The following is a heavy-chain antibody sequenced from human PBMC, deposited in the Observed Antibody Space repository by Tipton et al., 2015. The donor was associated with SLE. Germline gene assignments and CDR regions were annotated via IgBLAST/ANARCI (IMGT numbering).Heavy chain of an antibody. CDR1: GFTFDDYA. CDR2: ISYDGSNK. Sequence: SLRLSCAASGFTFDDYAMHWVRQAPGKGLEWVSGISYDGSNKYYADSVKGRFTISRDNSKNTLYLQMNSLRAEDTAVYYCARAPLPVDAFDIWGQGTMVTVSS. J-gene: IGHJ3*02. D-gene: IGHD2-21*02. V-gene: IGHV3-30*14. CDR3: ARAPLPVDAFDI.